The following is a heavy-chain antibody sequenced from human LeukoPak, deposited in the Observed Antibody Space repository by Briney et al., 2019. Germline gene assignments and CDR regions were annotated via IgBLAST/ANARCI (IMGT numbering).Heavy chain of an antibody. CDR2: ISGSGENT. D-gene: IGHD6-6*01. CDR3: AKLASSIRPFDY. V-gene: IGHV3-23*01. Sequence: GGSLRLSCATTGFKFSRNAMSWVRQASGKGLEWVSSISGSGENTCYADPVKGRFTISRDNSKNTLYLQMKTLRAEDTAVYYCAKLASSIRPFDYWGQGILVNVSS. J-gene: IGHJ4*02. CDR1: GFKFSRNA.